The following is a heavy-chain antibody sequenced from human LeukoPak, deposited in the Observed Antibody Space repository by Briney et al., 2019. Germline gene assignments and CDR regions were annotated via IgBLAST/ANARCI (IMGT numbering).Heavy chain of an antibody. J-gene: IGHJ5*02. D-gene: IGHD6-13*01. CDR3: ARGAAAGVKHNWFDP. CDR2: IVPIFGTA. CDR1: GGTFSSYA. V-gene: IGHV1-69*05. Sequence: SVTVSFKASGGTFSSYAISWVRQAPGQGREWVGGIVPIFGTANYAQKFQGRVTITTDESTSTAYMELSSLRSEDTAVYYCARGAAAGVKHNWFDPWGQGTLVTVSS.